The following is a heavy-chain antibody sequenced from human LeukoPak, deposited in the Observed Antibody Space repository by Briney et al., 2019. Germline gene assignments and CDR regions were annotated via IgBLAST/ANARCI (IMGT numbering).Heavy chain of an antibody. J-gene: IGHJ4*02. Sequence: ASVKISCKASGYTFTVYYMHWVRQAPGQGLEWMGWINPNSGDTNFVQEFQGRVTMTRDTSISTVYMELSRLRSDDTAVYYCARADWNMLDYWGQGTLVTVSS. V-gene: IGHV1-2*02. CDR1: GYTFTVYY. CDR3: ARADWNMLDY. CDR2: INPNSGDT. D-gene: IGHD1/OR15-1a*01.